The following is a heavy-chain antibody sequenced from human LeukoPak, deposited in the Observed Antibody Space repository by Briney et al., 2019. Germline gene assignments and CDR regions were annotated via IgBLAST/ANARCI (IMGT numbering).Heavy chain of an antibody. V-gene: IGHV3-23*01. CDR3: AVPQWELLN. J-gene: IGHJ4*02. D-gene: IGHD1-26*01. Sequence: GGSLRLSCAAPGLTFNSYTMSWVRQAPGKGLEWVSAISAGGGNTYYADSVKGRFTISRDNSKNTLYLQMNSLRAEDTAVYSCAVPQWELLNWGQGTLVTVSS. CDR2: ISAGGGNT. CDR1: GLTFNSYT.